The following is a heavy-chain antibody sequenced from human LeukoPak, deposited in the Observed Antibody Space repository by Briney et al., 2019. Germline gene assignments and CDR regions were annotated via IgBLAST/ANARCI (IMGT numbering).Heavy chain of an antibody. D-gene: IGHD2-21*02. CDR2: IIPIFGTA. Sequence: SVKVSCKASGGTFSSYAITWLRQAPGQGLEWMGGIIPIFGTANYAQKFQGRVTITADKSTSTAYMELSSLRSEDTAVYYCATANKNCGGDCPNRYWGQGTLVTVSS. CDR3: ATANKNCGGDCPNRY. CDR1: GGTFSSYA. J-gene: IGHJ4*02. V-gene: IGHV1-69*06.